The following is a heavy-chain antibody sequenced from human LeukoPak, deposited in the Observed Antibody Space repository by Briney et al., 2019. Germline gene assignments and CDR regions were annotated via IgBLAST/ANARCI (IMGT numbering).Heavy chain of an antibody. CDR1: GGSISNYL. CDR3: TRVLDFWSGYYSAGMDV. CDR2: INSGGST. Sequence: KSSETLSLTCTVSGGSISNYLWSWIRQPAGKGLEWIGLINSGGSTNYNPSLKSRVTMSVDTSKSQFSLRLSSATAADTAVYYCTRVLDFWSGYYSAGMDVWGQGTTVTVSS. D-gene: IGHD3-3*01. V-gene: IGHV4-4*07. J-gene: IGHJ6*02.